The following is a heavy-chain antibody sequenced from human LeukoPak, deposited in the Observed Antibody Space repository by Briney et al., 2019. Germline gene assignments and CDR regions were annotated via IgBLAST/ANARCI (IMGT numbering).Heavy chain of an antibody. J-gene: IGHJ4*02. V-gene: IGHV3-30*18. CDR3: AKDPMYYYDSSGYYDG. Sequence: GRSLRLSCAASGFTFSSYGMHWVRQAPGKGLEWVAVISYDGSNKYYADSVKGRFTISRDNSKNTLYLQMNSLRAEDTAVYYCAKDPMYYYDSSGYYDGWGQGTLVTVSS. D-gene: IGHD3-22*01. CDR2: ISYDGSNK. CDR1: GFTFSSYG.